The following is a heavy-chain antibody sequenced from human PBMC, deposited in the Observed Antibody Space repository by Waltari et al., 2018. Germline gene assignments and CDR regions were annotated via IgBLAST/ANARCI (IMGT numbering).Heavy chain of an antibody. D-gene: IGHD4-17*01. CDR1: GFTFSNFG. J-gene: IGHJ3*01. Sequence: VQLEEFGGGVVPPGGSLTLSCAASGFTFSNFGMHWVRQAPGKGLELLTFIRYDGNNKYHADSVKGRFIISRDNSKNTLYLQINSLRADDTATYYCVKDGDFFVSGYDAFDVWGQGTMVTVSS. CDR3: VKDGDFFVSGYDAFDV. CDR2: IRYDGNNK. V-gene: IGHV3-30*02.